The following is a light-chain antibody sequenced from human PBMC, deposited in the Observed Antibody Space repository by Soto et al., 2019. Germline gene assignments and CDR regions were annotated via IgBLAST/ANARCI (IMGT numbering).Light chain of an antibody. CDR1: SSDIGGYNY. J-gene: IGLJ1*01. Sequence: QSALTQPRSVSGSPGQSVAISCTGTSSDIGGYNYVSWYQQHPGKAPKVMIYDVDKRPSGVPDRFSGSKSGNTASLTISDLQTEDEADYYCCSNAGRPDVFGTGTKV. CDR3: CSNAGRPDV. CDR2: DVD. V-gene: IGLV2-11*01.